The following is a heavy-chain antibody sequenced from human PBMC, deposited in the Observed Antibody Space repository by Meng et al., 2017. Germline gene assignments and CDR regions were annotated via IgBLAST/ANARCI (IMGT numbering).Heavy chain of an antibody. CDR3: ARVYGCTNGVCSPFDY. CDR1: GFTFSSYS. Sequence: ELQLVEVGGGLVKPGGALRLVCVASGFTFSSYSMNWVRQAPGKGLEWVSSISSSSSYIYYADSVKGRFTISRDNAKNSLYLQMNSLRAEDTAVYYCARVYGCTNGVCSPFDYWGQGTLVTVSS. CDR2: ISSSSSYI. D-gene: IGHD2-8*01. V-gene: IGHV3-21*01. J-gene: IGHJ4*02.